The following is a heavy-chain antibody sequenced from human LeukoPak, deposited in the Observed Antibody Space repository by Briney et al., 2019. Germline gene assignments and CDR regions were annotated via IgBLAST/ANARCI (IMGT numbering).Heavy chain of an antibody. CDR1: GFTFSSYA. D-gene: IGHD6-19*01. CDR3: ARDRQWLVPSLAFDI. CDR2: ISYDGSNK. J-gene: IGHJ3*02. Sequence: GRSLRLSCAASGFTFSSYAMHWVRQAPGKGLEWVAVISYDGSNKYYADSVKGRFTISRDNSKYTLYLQMNSLRAEDTAVYYCARDRQWLVPSLAFDIWGQGTMVTVSS. V-gene: IGHV3-30-3*01.